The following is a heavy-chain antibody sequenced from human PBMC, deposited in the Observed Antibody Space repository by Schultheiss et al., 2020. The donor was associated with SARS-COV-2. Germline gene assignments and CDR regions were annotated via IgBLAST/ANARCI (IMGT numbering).Heavy chain of an antibody. D-gene: IGHD2-2*02. CDR2: IYYSGST. CDR1: GGSFSSYY. J-gene: IGHJ3*02. CDR3: ARPRGYCSSTSCYTRLDAFDI. V-gene: IGHV4-59*08. Sequence: SQTLSLTCAVYGGSFSSYYWSWIRQPPGKGLEWIGYIYYSGSTNYNPSLKSRVTISVDTSKNQFSLKLSSVTAADTAVYYCARPRGYCSSTSCYTRLDAFDIWGQGTMVTVSS.